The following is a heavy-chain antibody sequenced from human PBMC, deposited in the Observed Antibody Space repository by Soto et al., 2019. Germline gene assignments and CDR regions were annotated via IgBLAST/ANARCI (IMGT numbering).Heavy chain of an antibody. CDR3: ARDDEYSGYDYGPFDY. CDR2: IWYDGSNK. J-gene: IGHJ4*02. CDR1: GFTFSSYG. D-gene: IGHD5-12*01. Sequence: XGSLRLSCAASGFTFSSYGMPWVRQAPGKGLEWVAVIWYDGSNKYYADSVKGRFTISRDNSKNTLYLQMNSLRAEDTAVYYCARDDEYSGYDYGPFDYWGQGTLVTVSS. V-gene: IGHV3-33*01.